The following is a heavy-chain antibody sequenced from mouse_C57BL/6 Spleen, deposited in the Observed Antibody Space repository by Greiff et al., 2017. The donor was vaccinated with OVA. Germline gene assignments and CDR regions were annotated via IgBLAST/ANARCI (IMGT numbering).Heavy chain of an antibody. CDR3: TRGHFDY. J-gene: IGHJ2*01. CDR1: GYTFTDYE. CDR2: IDPETGGT. Sequence: VQGVESGAELVRPGASVTLSCKASGYTFTDYEMHWVKQTPVHGLEWIGAIDPETGGTAYNQKFKGKAILTADKSSSTAYMELRSLTSEDFAVYYCTRGHFDYWGQGTTLTVSS. V-gene: IGHV1-15*01.